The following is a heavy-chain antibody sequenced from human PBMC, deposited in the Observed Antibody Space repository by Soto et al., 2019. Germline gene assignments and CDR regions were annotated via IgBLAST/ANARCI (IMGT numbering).Heavy chain of an antibody. CDR2: IIPIFGTA. CDR1: GGTFSSYA. CDR3: ARLPTYYYDSNDY. Sequence: SVKVSCKASGGTFSSYAISWVRQAPGQGLEWTGGIIPIFGTANYAQKFQGRVTITADKSTSTAYMELSSLRSEDTAVYYCARLPTYYYDSNDYWGQGTLVTVSS. D-gene: IGHD3-22*01. V-gene: IGHV1-69*06. J-gene: IGHJ4*02.